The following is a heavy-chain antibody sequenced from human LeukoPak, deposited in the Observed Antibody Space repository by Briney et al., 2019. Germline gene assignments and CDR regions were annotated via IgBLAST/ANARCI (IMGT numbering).Heavy chain of an antibody. CDR2: ISYDGSNK. D-gene: IGHD6-6*01. J-gene: IGHJ1*01. Sequence: PGGSLRLSCAASGFTFSDYYMSWIRQAPGKGLEWVAVISYDGSNKYYADSVKGRFTISRDNSKNTLYLQMNSLRAEDTAVYYCARDLAARRLLGYFQHWGQGTLVTVSS. CDR3: ARDLAARRLLGYFQH. CDR1: GFTFSDYY. V-gene: IGHV3-30-3*01.